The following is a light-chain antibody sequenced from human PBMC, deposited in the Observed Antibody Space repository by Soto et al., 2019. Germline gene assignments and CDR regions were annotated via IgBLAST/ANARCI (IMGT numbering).Light chain of an antibody. Sequence: ENVLTQSPGTLSLSAGERATLACRASQTVTGSYLAWYQQKPGQTPNLLIYGASSRATGIPDRFSGSGSGTDFTLTISRLEPEDFAVYYCQQYGSSLITFGQGTRLEIK. CDR3: QQYGSSLIT. V-gene: IGKV3-20*01. CDR2: GAS. CDR1: QTVTGSY. J-gene: IGKJ5*01.